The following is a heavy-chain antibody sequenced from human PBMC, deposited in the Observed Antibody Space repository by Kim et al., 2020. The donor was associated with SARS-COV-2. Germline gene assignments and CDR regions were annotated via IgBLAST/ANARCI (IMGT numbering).Heavy chain of an antibody. V-gene: IGHV4-31*03. CDR3: ARLLASWGYSYGDHDY. Sequence: SETLSLTCTVSGGSISSGGYYWSWIRQHPGKGLEWIGYIYYSGSTYYNPSLKSRVTISVDTSKNQFSLKLSSVTAADTAVYYCARLLASWGYSYGDHDYWGQGTLVTVSS. J-gene: IGHJ4*02. CDR1: GGSISSGGYY. CDR2: IYYSGST. D-gene: IGHD5-18*01.